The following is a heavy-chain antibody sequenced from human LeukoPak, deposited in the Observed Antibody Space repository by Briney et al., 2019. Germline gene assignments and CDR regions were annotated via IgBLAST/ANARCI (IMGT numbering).Heavy chain of an antibody. CDR3: ASGGPGVNYYDSSGYYLYYFDY. V-gene: IGHV1-69*01. Sequence: ASVKVSCKASGGTFSSYATSWVRQAPGQGLEWMGGIIPIFGTANYAQKFQGRVTITADESTSTAYMELSSLRSEDTAVYYCASGGPGVNYYDSSGYYLYYFDYWGQGTLVTVSS. CDR2: IIPIFGTA. D-gene: IGHD3-22*01. J-gene: IGHJ4*02. CDR1: GGTFSSYA.